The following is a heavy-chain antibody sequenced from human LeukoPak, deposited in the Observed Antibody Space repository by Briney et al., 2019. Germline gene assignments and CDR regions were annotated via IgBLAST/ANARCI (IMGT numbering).Heavy chain of an antibody. J-gene: IGHJ4*02. CDR1: GFTFSDYA. CDR2: ISGSGGST. CDR3: AKTPRGGEYYFDY. V-gene: IGHV3-23*01. D-gene: IGHD3-10*01. Sequence: PGGSLRLSCAASGFTFSDYAMSWVRQAPGKGLEWVSAISGSGGSTYYADSVKGRFTISRDNSKNTLYLQMNSLRAEDTAVYYCAKTPRGGEYYFDYWGQGTLVTVSS.